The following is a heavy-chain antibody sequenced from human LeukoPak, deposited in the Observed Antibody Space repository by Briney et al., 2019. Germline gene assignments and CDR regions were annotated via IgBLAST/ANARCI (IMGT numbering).Heavy chain of an antibody. Sequence: SETLSLTCTVSGDSISRYYWNWIRQPAEKGLEWIGRIFTSGTTNYSPSLKSRVTMSVDTSKNQFSLNLSSVTAADTAVYYCARGKYSSTWTFDYWGQGTLVTVSS. CDR3: ARGKYSSTWTFDY. CDR1: GDSISRYY. CDR2: IFTSGTT. D-gene: IGHD6-13*01. V-gene: IGHV4-4*07. J-gene: IGHJ4*02.